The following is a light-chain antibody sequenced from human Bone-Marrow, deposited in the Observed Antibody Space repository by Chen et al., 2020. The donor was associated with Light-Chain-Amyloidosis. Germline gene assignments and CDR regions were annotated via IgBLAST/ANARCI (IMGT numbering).Light chain of an antibody. V-gene: IGLV3-25*03. CDR1: GLPKQY. J-gene: IGLJ2*01. CDR2: NDS. Sequence: SYELTQPPSLSVSPGQTARLSCSGDGLPKQYAYWYQQKQGQAHVLLIYNDSERPSEIPERFSGSSSGTTVTLTISGVQAEDEADYYCQSADTTDTLYVLFGGWTKLTVL. CDR3: QSADTTDTLYVL.